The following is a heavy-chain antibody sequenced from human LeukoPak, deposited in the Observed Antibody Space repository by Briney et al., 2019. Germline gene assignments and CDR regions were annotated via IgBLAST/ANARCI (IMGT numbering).Heavy chain of an antibody. CDR1: GGSFSGYY. D-gene: IGHD6-13*01. J-gene: IGHJ5*02. Sequence: SETLSLTCAVYGGSFSGYYWSWIRQPPGKGLEWIGEINHSGSTNYNPSLKSRVTISVDTSKSQFSLKLSSVTAADTAVYYCARYKGSSWSYGPYNWFDPWGQGTLVTVSS. CDR2: INHSGST. V-gene: IGHV4-34*01. CDR3: ARYKGSSWSYGPYNWFDP.